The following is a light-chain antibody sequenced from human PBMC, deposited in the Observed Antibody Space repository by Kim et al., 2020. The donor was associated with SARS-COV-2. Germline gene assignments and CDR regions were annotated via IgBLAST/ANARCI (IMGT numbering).Light chain of an antibody. J-gene: IGKJ2*01. Sequence: DIQMTQSPSTLSTSVGDRVTITCRASQSISSWLAWFQQKPGKAPKLLIYKASNLESGVPSRFSGSESGKEFSLTISSLQPEDFATYYCQQCYSQPYTFGQGTKLEI. CDR3: QQCYSQPYT. CDR1: QSISSW. V-gene: IGKV1-5*03. CDR2: KAS.